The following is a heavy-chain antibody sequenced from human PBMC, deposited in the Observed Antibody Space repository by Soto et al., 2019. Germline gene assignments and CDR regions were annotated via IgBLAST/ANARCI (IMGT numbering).Heavy chain of an antibody. Sequence: GGSLRLSCVASGFPFSNYAMTWVRQAPGKGLEWVSAISGSGGSTYYADSVKGRFTISRDNSKNTPYLQMNSLRAEDTAVYYCAKGAAAAGTDPQAWGQGTLVTVSS. CDR3: AKGAAAAGTDPQA. V-gene: IGHV3-23*01. J-gene: IGHJ5*02. CDR2: ISGSGGST. CDR1: GFPFSNYA. D-gene: IGHD6-13*01.